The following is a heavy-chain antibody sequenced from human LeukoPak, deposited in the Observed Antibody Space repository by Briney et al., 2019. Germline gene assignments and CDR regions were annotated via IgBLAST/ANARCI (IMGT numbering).Heavy chain of an antibody. CDR3: ARDSGRSWCYFDY. D-gene: IGHD6-13*01. CDR1: GGSISSGGYS. Sequence: SETLSLTCAVSGGSISSGGYSWSWIRQPPGKGLEWIGYIYHSGSTYYNPSLKSRVTISVDRSKNQFSLKLSSVTAADTAVYYCARDSGRSWCYFDYWGQGTLVTVSS. CDR2: IYHSGST. J-gene: IGHJ4*02. V-gene: IGHV4-30-2*01.